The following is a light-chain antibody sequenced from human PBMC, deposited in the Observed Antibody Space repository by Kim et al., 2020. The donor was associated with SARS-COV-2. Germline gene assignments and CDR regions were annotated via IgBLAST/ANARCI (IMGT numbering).Light chain of an antibody. CDR2: GGS. V-gene: IGKV3-20*01. J-gene: IGKJ1*01. CDR3: LQYADSPPWT. CDR1: QTVGSF. Sequence: SPGERATPSCRASQTVGSFSAWYQQKPGQAPRLLIYGGSSRATGIPDKFSGSASGTDLTLTISRLEPEDSAVYYCLQYADSPPWTFGQGTKVDIK.